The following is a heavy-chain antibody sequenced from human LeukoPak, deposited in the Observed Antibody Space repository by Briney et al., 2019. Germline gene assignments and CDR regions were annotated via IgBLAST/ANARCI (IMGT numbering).Heavy chain of an antibody. CDR2: ISGSNNST. V-gene: IGHV3-23*01. Sequence: PGGSLRLSCAASGFPLSSYAMSWVRQAPGKGLEWVSGISGSNNSTYYADSVKGRFTISRDNSKNTLYLLMNSLRAEDTAVYYCAKATVASSSSNWFDPWGQGTLVTVSS. J-gene: IGHJ5*02. D-gene: IGHD4-11*01. CDR1: GFPLSSYA. CDR3: AKATVASSSSNWFDP.